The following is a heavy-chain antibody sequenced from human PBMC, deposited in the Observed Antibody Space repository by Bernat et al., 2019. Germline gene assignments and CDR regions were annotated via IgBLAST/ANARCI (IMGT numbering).Heavy chain of an antibody. CDR3: ARDAVRDDAFDI. Sequence: EVRLGGSGGGGVQPGGSLRLSCAASGFTVSSNYMSWVRQAPGKGLEWVSVIYSGGSTYSADSAKGRFTSARDNTTNTLYLQMNSLRAEDTAVCYCARDAVRDDAFDIWGQGTMVTVSS. CDR2: IYSGGST. V-gene: IGHV3-66*01. D-gene: IGHD3-10*02. J-gene: IGHJ3*02. CDR1: GFTVSSNY.